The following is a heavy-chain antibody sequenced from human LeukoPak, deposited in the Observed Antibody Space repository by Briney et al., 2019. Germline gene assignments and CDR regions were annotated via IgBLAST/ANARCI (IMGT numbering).Heavy chain of an antibody. CDR3: AKGRRYSSGWYHFDY. CDR1: GFTFSSYG. Sequence: PGRSLRLPCAASGFTFSSYGMHWVRQAPGKGLEWVAVIWYDGSNKYYADSVKGRFTISRDNSKNTLYLQMNSLRAEDTAVYYCAKGRRYSSGWYHFDYWGQGTLVTVSS. V-gene: IGHV3-33*06. J-gene: IGHJ4*02. CDR2: IWYDGSNK. D-gene: IGHD6-19*01.